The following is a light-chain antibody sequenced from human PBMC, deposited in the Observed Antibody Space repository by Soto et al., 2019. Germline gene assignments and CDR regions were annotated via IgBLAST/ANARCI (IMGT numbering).Light chain of an antibody. J-gene: IGKJ2*01. CDR2: AAS. Sequence: DIQMTQSPSSLSASVGDRVTITCRPSQSISSYLNWYQQKPGKAPKLLIYAASKLQSGVPSRFSGSGSGTDFTLTISSLQPEDFATYYCQQSYTSPQTFGQGTKLEIK. V-gene: IGKV1-39*01. CDR1: QSISSY. CDR3: QQSYTSPQT.